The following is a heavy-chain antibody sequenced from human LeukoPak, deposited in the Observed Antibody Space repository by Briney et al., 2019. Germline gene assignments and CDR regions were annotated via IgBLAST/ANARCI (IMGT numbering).Heavy chain of an antibody. V-gene: IGHV3-21*01. CDR2: ISSSSSYI. Sequence: GGSLRLSCAASGFTFSSYSMNWVRQAPGKGLEWVSSISSSSSYIYYADSVKGRFTISRDNAKNSLYLQMHRLRAEDTAVYYCARSANGGDAFDIWGQGTMVTVSS. CDR3: ARSANGGDAFDI. CDR1: GFTFSSYS. J-gene: IGHJ3*02.